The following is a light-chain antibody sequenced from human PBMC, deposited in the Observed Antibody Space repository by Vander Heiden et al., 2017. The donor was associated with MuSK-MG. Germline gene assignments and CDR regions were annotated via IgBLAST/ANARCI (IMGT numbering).Light chain of an antibody. J-gene: IGKJ1*01. Sequence: DIQMTQSPSSLSASVGDRVTMTCRASQSIRNYLNWYQQKPGKAPKVLIYGASSLQSGVPSRFSGSGSGTDFTLTISRLQPEDFATYYCQQTDSRLRACGQGTRVVIK. CDR1: QSIRNY. V-gene: IGKV1-39*01. CDR2: GAS. CDR3: QQTDSRLRA.